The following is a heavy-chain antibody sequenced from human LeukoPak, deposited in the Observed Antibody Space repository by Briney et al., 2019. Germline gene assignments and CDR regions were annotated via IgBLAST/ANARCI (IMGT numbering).Heavy chain of an antibody. D-gene: IGHD3-22*01. CDR2: FYYSGST. V-gene: IGHV4-59*01. Sequence: SETLSLTCTVSGGSISSFYWSWIREPPGEGLEWSGYFYYSGSTNYNPSLKSRVTISVDTSKNQFSLKLSSVTAADTAVYYCARERYYDSSGYSDAFDIWGQGTMVTVSS. CDR3: ARERYYDSSGYSDAFDI. J-gene: IGHJ3*02. CDR1: GGSISSFY.